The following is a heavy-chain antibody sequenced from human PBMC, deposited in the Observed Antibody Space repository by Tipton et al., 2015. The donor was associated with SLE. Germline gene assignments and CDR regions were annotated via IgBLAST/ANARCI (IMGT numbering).Heavy chain of an antibody. V-gene: IGHV4-39*07. Sequence: TLSLTCTVSGGSISSSSYYWGWIRQPPGKGLEWIGSIYYSGSTYYNPSLKGRVTISVDTSKNQFSLKLSSVTAADTAVYYCARDPSRYSGSQSPFDYWGQGTLVTVSS. CDR1: GGSISSSSYY. CDR2: IYYSGST. J-gene: IGHJ4*02. CDR3: ARDPSRYSGSQSPFDY. D-gene: IGHD1-26*01.